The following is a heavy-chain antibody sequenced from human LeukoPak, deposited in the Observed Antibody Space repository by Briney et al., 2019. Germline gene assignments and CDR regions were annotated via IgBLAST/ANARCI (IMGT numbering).Heavy chain of an antibody. V-gene: IGHV3-30-3*01. J-gene: IGHJ4*02. D-gene: IGHD3-10*01. CDR2: ISYDGSNK. CDR1: GFTFSSYA. Sequence: GRSLRLSCAASGFTFSSYAMHWVRQAPGKGLEWVAVISYDGSNKYYADSVKGRFTISRDNSENTLYLQMNSLRAEDTAVYYCARDHRGVRDYFDYWGQGTLVTVSS. CDR3: ARDHRGVRDYFDY.